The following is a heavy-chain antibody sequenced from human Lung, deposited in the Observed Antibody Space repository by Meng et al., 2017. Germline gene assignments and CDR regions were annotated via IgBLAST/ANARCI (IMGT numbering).Heavy chain of an antibody. V-gene: IGHV4-34*01. CDR2: INHGGST. Sequence: QVQLQQWGEGLLRPSENLSLTCAVYGGSISGSYWSWIRQSPAKGLEWIGKINHGGSTNYNPSLESRVTISVDTPKNQFSLRLTSMTVADTAVYYCARERHSTIIRGVMDFWGQGALVTVSS. CDR3: ARERHSTIIRGVMDF. CDR1: GGSISGSY. D-gene: IGHD3-10*01. J-gene: IGHJ4*02.